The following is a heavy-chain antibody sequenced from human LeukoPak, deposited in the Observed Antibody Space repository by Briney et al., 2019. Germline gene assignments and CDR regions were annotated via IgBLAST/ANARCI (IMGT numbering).Heavy chain of an antibody. J-gene: IGHJ5*02. CDR2: LDPGDTYT. Sequence: RGESLKISCKGSGYNFTSYWISWVRQMPGKGLEWMGALDPGDTYTKYSPSFQGHITISADKSINTAYLQWDSLKASDTAIYFCARQITLIRGLIESWFDPWGQGTLVTVSS. V-gene: IGHV5-10-1*01. D-gene: IGHD3-10*01. CDR3: ARQITLIRGLIESWFDP. CDR1: GYNFTSYW.